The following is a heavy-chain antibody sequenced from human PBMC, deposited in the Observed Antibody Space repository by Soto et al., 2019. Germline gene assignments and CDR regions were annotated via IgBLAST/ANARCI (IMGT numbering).Heavy chain of an antibody. CDR2: IYPGDSDT. Sequence: EVYLAQSGAEVKKPGESLKISCKGSGYNFNRYWIGWVRQMPGKGLGWMGVIYPGDSDTRYSPSLQGQVTISADKSSSAANVQWSRLQASDTATYYCARSLVNGTYEAFDNWGQGTMVTVSS. V-gene: IGHV5-51*03. D-gene: IGHD6-13*01. CDR3: ARSLVNGTYEAFDN. J-gene: IGHJ3*02. CDR1: GYNFNRYW.